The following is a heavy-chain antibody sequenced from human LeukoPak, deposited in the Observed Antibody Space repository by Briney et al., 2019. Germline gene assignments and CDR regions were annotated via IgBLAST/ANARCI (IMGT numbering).Heavy chain of an antibody. CDR2: ISSSGSII. V-gene: IGHV3-48*03. CDR1: GFTFSSYE. J-gene: IGHJ5*02. CDR3: ARIRRFPNWFDP. Sequence: GGSLRLSCAASGFTFSSYEMNWVRQAPGKGLEWVSYISSSGSIIYYADSVKGRFTISRDNAKNSLYLQMNNLRAEDTAVYYCARIRRFPNWFDPWGQGTLVTVSS. D-gene: IGHD2-21*01.